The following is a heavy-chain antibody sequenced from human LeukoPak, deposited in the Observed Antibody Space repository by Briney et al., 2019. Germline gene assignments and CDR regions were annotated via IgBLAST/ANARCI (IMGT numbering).Heavy chain of an antibody. Sequence: PGGSLRLSCAASGFTFSCYEMNWVRQAPGKGLEWVFTISGSTISTYYADSVKGRFTVSRDNSNNTLYLQMNSLRAEDTAVYYCAKSPPVTAKGWYFDYWGQGTRVTVSS. V-gene: IGHV3-23*01. J-gene: IGHJ4*02. D-gene: IGHD2-21*02. CDR1: GFTFSCYE. CDR3: AKSPPVTAKGWYFDY. CDR2: ISGSTIST.